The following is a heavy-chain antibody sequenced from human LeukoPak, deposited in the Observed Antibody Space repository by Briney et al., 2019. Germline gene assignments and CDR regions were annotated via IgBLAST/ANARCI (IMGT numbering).Heavy chain of an antibody. V-gene: IGHV3-64D*09. D-gene: IGHD2-15*01. Sequence: GGSLRLSCSASGFTFSNYAMHWVRQAPGKGLEYVSDISSNGGITYYADSVKGRFTVSRDNSKNMLYLQMKSLRAEDTAVYYCVKDKYPVVVAATLDYWGQGILVTVSS. CDR1: GFTFSNYA. J-gene: IGHJ4*02. CDR2: ISSNGGIT. CDR3: VKDKYPVVVAATLDY.